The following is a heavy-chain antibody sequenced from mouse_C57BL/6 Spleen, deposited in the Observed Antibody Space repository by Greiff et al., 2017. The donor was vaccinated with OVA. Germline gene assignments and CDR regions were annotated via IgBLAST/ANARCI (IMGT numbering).Heavy chain of an antibody. V-gene: IGHV1-82*01. Sequence: QVQLQQSGPELVKPGASVKISCKASGYAFSSSWMNWVKQRPGKGLEWIGRIYPGDGATNYNGKFKGKATLTAAKSYSTAYMQRSSLTSEDSAVYFCADYDDAYWGQGTLVTVSA. CDR3: ADYDDAY. CDR2: IYPGDGAT. D-gene: IGHD2-4*01. CDR1: GYAFSSSW. J-gene: IGHJ3*01.